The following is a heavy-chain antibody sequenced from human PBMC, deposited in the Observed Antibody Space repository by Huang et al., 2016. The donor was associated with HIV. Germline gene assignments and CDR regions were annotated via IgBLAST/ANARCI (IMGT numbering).Heavy chain of an antibody. CDR1: GGSISTHY. D-gene: IGHD3-3*01. CDR3: ARDHHDFWRGYRRMYFFDH. J-gene: IGHJ4*02. Sequence: QVQLQESGPGLVKPSETLSLTCTVSGGSISTHYWCWLRQPPGKGLEWIGSIDYSGSTNDSPSLQVRVTILLDTSKNQFSLRVNAGTAADTAMYYCARDHHDFWRGYRRMYFFDHWGQGTLVTVSS. CDR2: IDYSGST. V-gene: IGHV4-59*11.